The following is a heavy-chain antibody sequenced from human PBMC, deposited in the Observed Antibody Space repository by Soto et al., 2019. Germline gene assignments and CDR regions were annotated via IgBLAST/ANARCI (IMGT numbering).Heavy chain of an antibody. D-gene: IGHD2-15*01. J-gene: IGHJ2*01. Sequence: KPSETLSLTCTVSGGSISSGGYYWSWIRQHPGKGLEWIWYIYYSGSTYYNPSLKSRVTISVDTSKNLFSLKLSSVTAADTAVYYCARVRSVVYWYFDLWGRGTLVTVSS. CDR1: GGSISSGGYY. V-gene: IGHV4-31*03. CDR2: IYYSGST. CDR3: ARVRSVVYWYFDL.